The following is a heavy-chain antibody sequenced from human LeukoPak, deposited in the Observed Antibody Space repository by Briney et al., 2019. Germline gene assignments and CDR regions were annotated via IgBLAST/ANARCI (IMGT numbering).Heavy chain of an antibody. CDR1: GFTFSSYA. V-gene: IGHV3-30*04. J-gene: IGHJ4*02. D-gene: IGHD2-15*01. CDR2: ISYDGSNK. Sequence: GGSLRLSCAASGFTFSSYAMHWVRQAPGKGLEWVAVISYDGSNKYYADSVKGRFTISRDNSKNTLYLQMNSLRAEDTAVYYCARDGPIVVVVAATYYFDYWGQGTLVTVSS. CDR3: ARDGPIVVVVAATYYFDY.